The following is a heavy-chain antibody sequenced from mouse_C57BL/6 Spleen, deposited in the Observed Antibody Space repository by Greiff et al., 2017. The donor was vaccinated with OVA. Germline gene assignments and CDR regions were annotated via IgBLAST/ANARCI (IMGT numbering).Heavy chain of an antibody. CDR2: INPNNGGT. CDR3: ARGDEWYFDV. D-gene: IGHD3-3*01. V-gene: IGHV1-26*01. J-gene: IGHJ1*03. CDR1: GYTFTDYY. Sequence: VQLQQSGPELVKPGASVKISCKASGYTFTDYYMNWVKQSHGKSLEWIGDINPNNGGTIYNQKFKGKATLTVDKSSSTAYMGLRSLTSDDSAVYYCARGDEWYFDVWGTGTTVTVSS.